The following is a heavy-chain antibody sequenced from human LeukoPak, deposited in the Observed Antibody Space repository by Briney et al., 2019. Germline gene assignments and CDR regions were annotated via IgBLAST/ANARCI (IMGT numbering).Heavy chain of an antibody. CDR2: IYYSGST. D-gene: IGHD3-10*01. CDR1: GGSFCSCN. V-gene: IGHV4-59*01. CDR3: AKSNGYGLVDI. Sequence: SETLSLTCTVSGGSFCSCNWSWIRPPPGKGLEWIGYIYYSGSTNYNPSLKSRVTISVDTSKNQFSLKLFSVTAADSAVYYCAKSNGYGLVDIWGQGTMVTVSS. J-gene: IGHJ3*02.